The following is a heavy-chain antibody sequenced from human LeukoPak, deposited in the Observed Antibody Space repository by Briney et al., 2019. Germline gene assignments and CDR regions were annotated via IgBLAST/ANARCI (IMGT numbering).Heavy chain of an antibody. D-gene: IGHD3-22*01. CDR2: IYYSGST. CDR3: ARRPPLYDSSGTN. CDR1: GGSISSSSYY. V-gene: IGHV4-39*01. Sequence: PSETLSLTCTVSGGSISSSSYYWGWIRQPPGKGLEWIGSIYYSGSTYYNPSLKSRVTISVDTSKNQFSLELSSVTAADTAVYYCARRPPLYDSSGTNWGQGTLVTVSS. J-gene: IGHJ4*02.